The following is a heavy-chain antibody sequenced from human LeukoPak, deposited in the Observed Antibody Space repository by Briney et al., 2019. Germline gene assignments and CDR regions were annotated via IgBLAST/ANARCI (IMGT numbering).Heavy chain of an antibody. V-gene: IGHV3-48*03. CDR2: IGSSGATR. D-gene: IGHD4-11*01. Sequence: GGSLRLSCAASGFTFNSYEMNWVRQAPGKGLEWLSYIGSSGATRYYADSVEGRFTVSRDNAKNSLYLQMNSLRAEDTAVYYCARYSDYSFDYWGQGTLVTVSS. CDR1: GFTFNSYE. J-gene: IGHJ4*02. CDR3: ARYSDYSFDY.